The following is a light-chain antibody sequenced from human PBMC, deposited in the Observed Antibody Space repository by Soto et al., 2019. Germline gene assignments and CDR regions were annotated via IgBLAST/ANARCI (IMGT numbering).Light chain of an antibody. CDR1: QDIGND. Sequence: GDRDTITCRASQDIGNDVGWYQQKPGKVPKLLIFAASSLQSGVPSRFSGSRSGPDFTLTISSLQPEDFATYYCQQSYSSPPTFGQGTKVDIK. CDR2: AAS. V-gene: IGKV1-39*01. J-gene: IGKJ1*01. CDR3: QQSYSSPPT.